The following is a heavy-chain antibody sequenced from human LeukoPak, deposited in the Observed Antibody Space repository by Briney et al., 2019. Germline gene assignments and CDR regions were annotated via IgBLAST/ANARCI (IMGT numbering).Heavy chain of an antibody. Sequence: PGGSLRLSCAASGFTFSSYSMNWVRQAPGKGLEWVSSISSSSSYIYYADSVKGRFTISRDNAKNSLYLQMNSLRAEDTAVYYCASLPKGVAAAGPWGQGTLVTVSS. J-gene: IGHJ5*02. CDR2: ISSSSSYI. V-gene: IGHV3-21*01. D-gene: IGHD6-13*01. CDR1: GFTFSSYS. CDR3: ASLPKGVAAAGP.